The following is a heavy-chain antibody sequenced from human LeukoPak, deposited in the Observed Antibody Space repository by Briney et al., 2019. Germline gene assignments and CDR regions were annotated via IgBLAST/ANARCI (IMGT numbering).Heavy chain of an antibody. V-gene: IGHV5-51*01. Sequence: GESLKISCKGSGYSFTSYWIGWVRQMPGKGLEWMGIIYPGDSDTRYSPSFQGQVTISADKSISTAYLQWSSLKASDTAMYYCARPQDSSGYVDAFDIWGQGTMVTVSS. J-gene: IGHJ3*02. CDR1: GYSFTSYW. D-gene: IGHD3-22*01. CDR2: IYPGDSDT. CDR3: ARPQDSSGYVDAFDI.